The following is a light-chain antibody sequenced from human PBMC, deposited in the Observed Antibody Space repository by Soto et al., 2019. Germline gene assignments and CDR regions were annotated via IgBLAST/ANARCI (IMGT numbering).Light chain of an antibody. CDR1: SNDVGDYNF. CDR3: CSYAGTYTYVV. CDR2: DVT. V-gene: IGLV2-11*01. J-gene: IGLJ2*01. Sequence: QSVLTQPRSVSGSPGQSVTISCTGTSNDVGDYNFVSWYQQNPGMAPKLMIYDVTKRPSGVPDRFSGSKSGNTASLTISGLQAEDEADYYCCSYAGTYTYVVFGGGTQLTVL.